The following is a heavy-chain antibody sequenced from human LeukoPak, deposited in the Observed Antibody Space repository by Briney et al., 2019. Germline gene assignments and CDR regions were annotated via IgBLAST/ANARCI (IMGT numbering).Heavy chain of an antibody. Sequence: SETLSLTCTVSGGSISSGDYYWSWIRQPPGKGLEWIGYIYYSGSTYYNPSLKSRVAISVDTSKNQFSLKLSSVTAADTAVYYCARDAYDYVWGSYPDDAFDIWGQGTIVTVSS. V-gene: IGHV4-30-4*01. CDR1: GGSISSGDYY. D-gene: IGHD3-16*02. J-gene: IGHJ3*02. CDR2: IYYSGST. CDR3: ARDAYDYVWGSYPDDAFDI.